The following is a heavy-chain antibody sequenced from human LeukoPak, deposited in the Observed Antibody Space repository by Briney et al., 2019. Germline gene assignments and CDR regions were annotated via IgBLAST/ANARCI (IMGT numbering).Heavy chain of an antibody. D-gene: IGHD3-10*01. J-gene: IGHJ4*02. V-gene: IGHV3-7*01. CDR1: GFTFSSYW. Sequence: PGGSLRLSCAASGFTFSSYWMSWVRQAPGKGLEWVANIKQDGSEKYYVDSVKGRFTISRDNAKNSLYPQMNSLRAEDTAVYYCARVGRGHYFDYRGQGTLVTVSS. CDR3: ARVGRGHYFDY. CDR2: IKQDGSEK.